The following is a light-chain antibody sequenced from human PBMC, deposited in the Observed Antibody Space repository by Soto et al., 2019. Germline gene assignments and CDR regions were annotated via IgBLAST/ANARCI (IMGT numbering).Light chain of an antibody. Sequence: QPVLTQSPSASASLGASVKLTCTLSSGHSSYAIAWHQQQPEKGPRYLMKLNSDGSHSKGDGIPDRFSGSSSGAERYLTISSRQSEDEADYYCQTWCTGIYVVFGGGTKLTVL. V-gene: IGLV4-69*01. CDR2: LNSDGSH. J-gene: IGLJ2*01. CDR3: QTWCTGIYVV. CDR1: SGHSSYA.